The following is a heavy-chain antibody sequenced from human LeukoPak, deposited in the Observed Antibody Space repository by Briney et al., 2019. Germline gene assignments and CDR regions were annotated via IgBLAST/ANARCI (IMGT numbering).Heavy chain of an antibody. J-gene: IGHJ5*02. CDR1: GGSISNYY. CDR2: NSYSGIT. V-gene: IGHV4-59*08. D-gene: IGHD3-16*01. Sequence: SETLSLTCTVFGGSISNYYWSWIRQLPGKGLEWIGYNSYSGITNYNPSLKSRATISVDTSKNQFSLKVTSVTAADTAIYYCARQSTNLRGLDPWSQGTLVTVSS. CDR3: ARQSTNLRGLDP.